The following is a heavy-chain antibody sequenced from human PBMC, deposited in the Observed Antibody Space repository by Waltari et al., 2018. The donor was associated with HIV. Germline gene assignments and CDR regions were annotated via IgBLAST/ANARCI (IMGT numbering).Heavy chain of an antibody. CDR3: AKDWEYSSSFLDY. CDR2: ISYDGSNK. D-gene: IGHD6-6*01. Sequence: QVQLVESGGGVVQPGRSLRLSCAASGFTFSSYGMHWVRQAPGKGLEWVAVISYDGSNKYYADSVKGRFTISRDNSKNTLYLQMNSRRAEDTAVYYCAKDWEYSSSFLDYWGQGTLVTVSS. V-gene: IGHV3-30*18. CDR1: GFTFSSYG. J-gene: IGHJ4*02.